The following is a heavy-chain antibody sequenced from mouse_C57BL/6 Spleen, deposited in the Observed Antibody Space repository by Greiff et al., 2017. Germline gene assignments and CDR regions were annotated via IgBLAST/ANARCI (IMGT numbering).Heavy chain of an antibody. CDR3: ARDGNYLYWYFDV. D-gene: IGHD2-1*01. Sequence: VQLQQPGAELVKPGASVKMSCKASGYTFTSYWITWVKQRPGQGLEWIGDIYPGSGSTNYNEKFKNKATLTVDTSSSTAYMQLSSLTSEDSAVYYCARDGNYLYWYFDVWGTGTTVTVSS. CDR1: GYTFTSYW. CDR2: IYPGSGST. J-gene: IGHJ1*03. V-gene: IGHV1-55*01.